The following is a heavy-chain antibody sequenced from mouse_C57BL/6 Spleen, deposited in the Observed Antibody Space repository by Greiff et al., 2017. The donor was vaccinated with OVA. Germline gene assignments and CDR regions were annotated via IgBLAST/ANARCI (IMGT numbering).Heavy chain of an antibody. Sequence: EVNLVESGPELVKPGASVKIPCKASGYTFTDYNMDWVKQSHGKSLEWIGDINPNNGGTIYNQKFKGKATLTVDKSSSTAYMELRSLTSEDTAVYYCARDAGGFAYWGQGTLVTVSA. CDR1: GYTFTDYN. J-gene: IGHJ3*01. V-gene: IGHV1-18*01. CDR3: ARDAGGFAY. D-gene: IGHD4-1*01. CDR2: INPNNGGT.